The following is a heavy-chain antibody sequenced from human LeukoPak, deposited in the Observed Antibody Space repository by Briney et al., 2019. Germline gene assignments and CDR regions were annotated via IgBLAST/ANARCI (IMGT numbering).Heavy chain of an antibody. CDR3: ARVRAIFGVVKNWFNP. D-gene: IGHD3-3*01. CDR2: IIPIFGTA. J-gene: IGHJ5*02. Sequence: SVKVSCKASGYTFTSYDINWVRQAPGQGLEWMGGIIPIFGTANYAQKFQGRVTITADKSTSTAYMELSSLRSEDTAVYYCARVRAIFGVVKNWFNPWGQGTLVTVSS. V-gene: IGHV1-69*06. CDR1: GYTFTSYD.